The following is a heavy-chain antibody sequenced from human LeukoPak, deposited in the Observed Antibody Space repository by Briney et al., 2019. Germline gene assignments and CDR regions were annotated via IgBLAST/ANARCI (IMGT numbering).Heavy chain of an antibody. D-gene: IGHD7-27*01. CDR2: INTSDGNT. V-gene: IGHV3-23*01. J-gene: IGHJ4*02. CDR3: AKEGGLWVYEHWGDS. Sequence: PGGPLRLSCAASGFTFSSYTMSWVRQAPGKGLEWVATINTSDGNTCYADSVKGRFTVSRDNSKNTLCLQMNSLRADDTAVYYCAKEGGLWVYEHWGDSWGRGTLVTVSS. CDR1: GFTFSSYT.